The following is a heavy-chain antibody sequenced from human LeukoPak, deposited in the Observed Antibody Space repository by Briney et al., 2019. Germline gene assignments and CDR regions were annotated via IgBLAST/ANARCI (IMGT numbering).Heavy chain of an antibody. Sequence: GGSLRLSCAASGFTFSSCSMNWVRQAPGKGLEWVSSISSSSSYIYYADSVKGRFTISRDNAKNSLYLQMNSLRAEDTAVYYCARAGGDSSGWYGYWGQGTLVTVSS. CDR2: ISSSSSYI. V-gene: IGHV3-21*01. D-gene: IGHD6-19*01. CDR1: GFTFSSCS. CDR3: ARAGGDSSGWYGY. J-gene: IGHJ4*02.